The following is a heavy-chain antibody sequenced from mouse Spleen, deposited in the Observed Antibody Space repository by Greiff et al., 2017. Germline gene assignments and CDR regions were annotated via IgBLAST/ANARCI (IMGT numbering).Heavy chain of an antibody. CDR1: GFTFSSCG. Sequence: EVKLLEPGGGLVQPGGSRKLSCAASGFTFSSCGMHWVRQAPEKGLEWVAYISSGSSTIYYADTVKGRFTISRDNPKNTLFLQMTSLRSEDTAMYYCARDYGDNFYAMDYWGQGTSVTVSS. V-gene: IGHV5-17*02. CDR2: ISSGSSTI. D-gene: IGHD1-1*01. J-gene: IGHJ4*01. CDR3: ARDYGDNFYAMDY.